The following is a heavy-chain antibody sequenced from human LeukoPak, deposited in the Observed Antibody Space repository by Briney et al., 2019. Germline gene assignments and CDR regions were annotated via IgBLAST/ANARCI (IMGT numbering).Heavy chain of an antibody. CDR3: AREAGEAFDI. D-gene: IGHD3-10*01. Sequence: GGSLRLSCAASGFTFSTYTLNWVRQAQGKGGEWVSCISSSSSSIYYADSVKGRFTISRDNAKNSVYLQMNSLRAEDTAVYYCAREAGEAFDIWGQGTMVTVSS. CDR2: ISSSSSSI. J-gene: IGHJ3*02. V-gene: IGHV3-21*01. CDR1: GFTFSTYT.